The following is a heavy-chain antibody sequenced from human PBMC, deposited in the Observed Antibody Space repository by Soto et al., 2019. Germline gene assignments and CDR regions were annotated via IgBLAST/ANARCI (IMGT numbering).Heavy chain of an antibody. V-gene: IGHV3-23*01. CDR1: GFTFSSYA. CDR3: AKDDVRYSSGSFDY. D-gene: IGHD6-19*01. J-gene: IGHJ4*02. CDR2: ISGSGGST. Sequence: LRLSFAASGFTFSSYAMSWVRQAPGKGLEWVSAISGSGGSTYYADSVKGRFTISRDNSKNTLYLQMNSLRAEDTAVYYCAKDDVRYSSGSFDYWGQGTLVTVSS.